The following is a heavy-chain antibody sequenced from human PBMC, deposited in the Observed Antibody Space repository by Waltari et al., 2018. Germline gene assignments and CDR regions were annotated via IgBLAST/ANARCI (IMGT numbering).Heavy chain of an antibody. J-gene: IGHJ4*02. D-gene: IGHD6-13*01. Sequence: EVHLLESGGGLVQPGGSLRLSCAASGVTFWSYVMHWVRQAPGKGLEWVSRISGSGGTYYADSVKGRFTVSRDNSKSTLYLQMSSLRAEDTAVYYCVKADVYGTSWLGRFDYWGQGTLVTVSS. CDR1: GVTFWSYV. CDR2: ISGSGGT. CDR3: VKADVYGTSWLGRFDY. V-gene: IGHV3-23*01.